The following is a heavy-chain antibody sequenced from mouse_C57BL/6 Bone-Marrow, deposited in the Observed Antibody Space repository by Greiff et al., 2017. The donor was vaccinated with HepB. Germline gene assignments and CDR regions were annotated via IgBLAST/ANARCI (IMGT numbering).Heavy chain of an antibody. CDR1: GYTFTSYW. J-gene: IGHJ2*01. V-gene: IGHV1-64*01. CDR3: ARMYYGSSSYYFDY. Sequence: QVQLQQPGAELVKPGASVKLSCKASGYTFTSYWMHWVKQRPGQGLEWIGMIHPNSGSTNYNEKFKSKATLTVDKSSRTAYMQLSSLTSEDSAVYYCARMYYGSSSYYFDYWGQGTTLTVSS. D-gene: IGHD1-1*01. CDR2: IHPNSGST.